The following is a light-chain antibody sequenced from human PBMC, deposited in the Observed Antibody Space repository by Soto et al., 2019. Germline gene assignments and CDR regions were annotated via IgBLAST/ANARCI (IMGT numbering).Light chain of an antibody. CDR3: QQAKSFPLT. CDR1: QGISTW. J-gene: IGKJ4*01. CDR2: GAS. Sequence: DLQMTQSPSSVSASVGDRVTITCRAGQGISTWLAWYQQKPGKAPSLLIFGASSLHSGIPSRFSGSGSGTFFTLTISSLQPGDFATYYCQQAKSFPLTFGGGTKVEIK. V-gene: IGKV1-12*01.